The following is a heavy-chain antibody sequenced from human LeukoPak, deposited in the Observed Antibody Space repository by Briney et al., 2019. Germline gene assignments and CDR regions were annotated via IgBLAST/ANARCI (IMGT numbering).Heavy chain of an antibody. V-gene: IGHV1-2*02. Sequence: GASVKVSCKASGYTFTGYYMHWVRQAPGQGLEWMGWINPNSGGTNYAQKFQGRVTMTRDTSISTAYMELSRLRSDDTAVYYCARAGIRLMRERFDPWGQGTLVTVSS. CDR2: INPNSGGT. D-gene: IGHD3-10*01. J-gene: IGHJ5*02. CDR3: ARAGIRLMRERFDP. CDR1: GYTFTGYY.